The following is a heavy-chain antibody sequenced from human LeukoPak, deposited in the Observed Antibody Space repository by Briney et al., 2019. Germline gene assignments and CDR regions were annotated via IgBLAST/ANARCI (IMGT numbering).Heavy chain of an antibody. CDR3: ARDGSGYDLMLHLNGWFDP. CDR2: INSDGSST. J-gene: IGHJ5*02. D-gene: IGHD5-12*01. CDR1: GFTFSSYW. Sequence: PGGSLRLSCAASGFTFSSYWMHWVRQAPGKGLVWVSRINSDGSSTSYADSVKGRFTISRDNAKNTLYLQMNSLRAEDTAVYYCARDGSGYDLMLHLNGWFDPWGQGTLVTVSS. V-gene: IGHV3-74*01.